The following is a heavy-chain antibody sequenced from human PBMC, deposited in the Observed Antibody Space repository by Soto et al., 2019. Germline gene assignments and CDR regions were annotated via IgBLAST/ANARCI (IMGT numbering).Heavy chain of an antibody. CDR2: IFFTGAT. CDR3: ARARAASGASTLGRSQDV. V-gene: IGHV4-61*01. Sequence: QVQLQESGPGLVKPSETLSLICIVSGDSVTFGHYYWSWILQPPGKCLVCLGHIFFTGATNYSPSLKSRVTMSVYSSKSQVALKPTSVTAVDAAIHFCARARAASGASTLGRSQDVWGKGTTVTVSS. D-gene: IGHD2-15*01. CDR1: GDSVTFGHYY. J-gene: IGHJ6*04.